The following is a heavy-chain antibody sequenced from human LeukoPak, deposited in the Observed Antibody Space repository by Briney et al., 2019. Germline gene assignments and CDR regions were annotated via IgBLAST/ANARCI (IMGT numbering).Heavy chain of an antibody. D-gene: IGHD3-10*01. V-gene: IGHV3-9*01. CDR1: GFTFDDFG. J-gene: IGHJ4*02. Sequence: SLRLSFEASGFTFDDFGMHWVRQAPGKGLEGVSGISWDSGTIDYADSVKGRFTISRDNAKNSLYLQMNSLRAEDTALYYCAKDDYYGSGIDYWGQGTLVTVSS. CDR2: ISWDSGTI. CDR3: AKDDYYGSGIDY.